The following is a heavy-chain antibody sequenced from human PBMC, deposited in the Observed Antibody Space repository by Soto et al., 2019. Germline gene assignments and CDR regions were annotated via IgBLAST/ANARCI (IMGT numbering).Heavy chain of an antibody. CDR2: ISGSGGST. V-gene: IGHV3-23*01. Sequence: GGSLRLSCAASGFTFSSYAMSWVRQAPGKGLEWVSAISGSGGSTYYADSVKGRFTISRDNSKNTLYLQMNSLRAEDTAVYYCAKAHRHGDYGFWYFDLWGRGTLVTVSS. D-gene: IGHD4-17*01. CDR3: AKAHRHGDYGFWYFDL. J-gene: IGHJ2*01. CDR1: GFTFSSYA.